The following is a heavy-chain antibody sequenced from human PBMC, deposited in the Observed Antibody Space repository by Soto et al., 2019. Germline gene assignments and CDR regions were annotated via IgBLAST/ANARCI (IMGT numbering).Heavy chain of an antibody. Sequence: NPSETLSLTCTVSGGSISSGDYYWSWIRQPPGKGLEWIGHIYYSGSTYYNPSLKSRVTISVDTSKNHFSLELSSVTAADTAVYYCARVLKVQLWLGRIDYWGQGTLVTVSS. J-gene: IGHJ4*02. V-gene: IGHV4-30-4*01. CDR1: GGSISSGDYY. D-gene: IGHD5-18*01. CDR3: ARVLKVQLWLGRIDY. CDR2: IYYSGST.